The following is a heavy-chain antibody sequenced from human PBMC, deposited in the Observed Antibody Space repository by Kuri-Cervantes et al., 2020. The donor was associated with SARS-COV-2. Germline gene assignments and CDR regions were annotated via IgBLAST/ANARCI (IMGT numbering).Heavy chain of an antibody. V-gene: IGHV3-11*01. CDR2: ISSSGSTI. J-gene: IGHJ4*02. Sequence: GESLKISCAASGFTFSDYYMSWIRQAPGKGLEWVSYISSSGSTIYYADSVKGRFTISRDNAKNSLYLQMNSLRAEDTAVYYCARDTMGDGAAGDYWGQGTLVTVSS. CDR1: GFTFSDYY. CDR3: ARDTMGDGAAGDY. D-gene: IGHD6-25*01.